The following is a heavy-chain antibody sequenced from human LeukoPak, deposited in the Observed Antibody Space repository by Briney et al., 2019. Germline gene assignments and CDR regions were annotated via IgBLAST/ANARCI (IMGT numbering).Heavy chain of an antibody. CDR2: IIPIFGTA. CDR1: GGTFSSYA. CDR3: AREGPTTVTTIGYY. J-gene: IGHJ4*02. V-gene: IGHV1-69*13. D-gene: IGHD4-17*01. Sequence: SVKVSCKASGGTFSSYAISWVRQAPRQGLEWMGGIIPIFGTANYAQKFQGRVTITADESTSTAYMELSSLRSEDTAVYYCAREGPTTVTTIGYYWGQGTLVTVSS.